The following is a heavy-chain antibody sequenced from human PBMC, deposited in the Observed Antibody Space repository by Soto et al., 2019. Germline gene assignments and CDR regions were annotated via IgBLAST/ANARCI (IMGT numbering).Heavy chain of an antibody. J-gene: IGHJ3*01. CDR3: AREEQYFDYAFDV. CDR1: GFSFDHYY. D-gene: IGHD3-9*01. V-gene: IGHV3-11*01. CDR2: ISSSGSTI. Sequence: QVQLVESGGGLVKPGGSLRLSCASSGFSFDHYYMTWIRQAPGKGLEWVSYISSSGSTIYYADSVKGRFTVSRDNAKNFLYLEMNSLRAEDTAVYYCAREEQYFDYAFDVWGQGTMVAVSS.